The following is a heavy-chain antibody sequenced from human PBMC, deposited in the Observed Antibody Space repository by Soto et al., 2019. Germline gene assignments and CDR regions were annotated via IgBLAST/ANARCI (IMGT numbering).Heavy chain of an antibody. J-gene: IGHJ4*02. CDR3: ARERTVAGNDY. CDR1: GYTFLNHD. Sequence: ASVKVSCKASGYTFLNHDINWVRQATGQGLEWMGWMNPNSGNTGYAQKFQGRVTMTRNTSISTAYMELSSLRSEDTAVYYCARERTVAGNDYWGQGTLVTVSS. D-gene: IGHD6-19*01. V-gene: IGHV1-8*01. CDR2: MNPNSGNT.